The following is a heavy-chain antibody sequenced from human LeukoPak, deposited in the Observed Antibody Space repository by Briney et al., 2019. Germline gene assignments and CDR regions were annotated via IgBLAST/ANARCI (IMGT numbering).Heavy chain of an antibody. D-gene: IGHD6-19*01. CDR3: ARAKGRIAVAGSLDY. Sequence: SETLSLTCAVYGGSFSGYYWSWIRQPPGKGLEWIGEINHSGSTNYNPSLKSRVTISVDTSKNQFSLKLSSVTAADTAVYYCARAKGRIAVAGSLDYWGQGTLVTVSS. CDR2: INHSGST. V-gene: IGHV4-34*01. J-gene: IGHJ4*02. CDR1: GGSFSGYY.